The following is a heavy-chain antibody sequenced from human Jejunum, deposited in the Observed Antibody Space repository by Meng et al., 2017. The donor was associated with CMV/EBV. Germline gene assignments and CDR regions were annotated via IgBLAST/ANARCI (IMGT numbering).Heavy chain of an antibody. Sequence: SGFPFSDFYLSWIRKAPGKGLGWISYITYSGSSYADSVKARFTISRDNAKNSVLLQMDSLRAEDTAVYYCARGPRYDYWEGHYYFQNWGQGILVTVSS. V-gene: IGHV3-11*04. CDR3: ARGPRYDYWEGHYYFQN. CDR1: GFPFSDFY. J-gene: IGHJ4*02. CDR2: ITYSGSS. D-gene: IGHD3/OR15-3a*01.